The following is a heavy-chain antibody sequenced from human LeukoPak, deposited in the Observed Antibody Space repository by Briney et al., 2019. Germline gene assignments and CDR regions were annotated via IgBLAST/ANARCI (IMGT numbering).Heavy chain of an antibody. D-gene: IGHD2-15*01. V-gene: IGHV3-7*01. CDR2: IKPDGSEG. CDR3: ARDSKLRSGGLFDP. J-gene: IGHJ5*02. Sequence: GGSLRLSCTASGFTFSSYWMSWVRQAPGKGLEWVADIKPDGSEGYYVDSVKGRFAISRDNTKNSLYLQMNSLRAEDTAVYSCARDSKLRSGGLFDPWGQGTLVTVSS. CDR1: GFTFSSYW.